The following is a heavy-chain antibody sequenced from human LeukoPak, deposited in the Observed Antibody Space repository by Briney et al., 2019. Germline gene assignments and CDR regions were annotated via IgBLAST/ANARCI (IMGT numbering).Heavy chain of an antibody. CDR2: TYNSGSS. J-gene: IGHJ4*02. Sequence: SETLSLTCTVSGGSISSYYWSWIRQPPGKGLEWIGYTYNSGSSSYSPSFKSRVTISTGTPRNQFFLRLTSVTAADTAVYYCAGYYGSGQWDNWGQGTLVTVSS. CDR1: GGSISSYY. V-gene: IGHV4-59*12. CDR3: AGYYGSGQWDN. D-gene: IGHD3-10*01.